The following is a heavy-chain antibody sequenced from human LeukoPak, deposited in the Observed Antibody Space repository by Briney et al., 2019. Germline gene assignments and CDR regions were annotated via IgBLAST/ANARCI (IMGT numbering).Heavy chain of an antibody. CDR1: GFTFSSYE. Sequence: GGSLRLSCAASGFTFSSYEMNWVRQAPGKGLEWVSYISSSGSTKYYADSVKGRFTISRDNSKNTLYLQMNSLRAEDTAVYYCARANGAAAEDYWGQGTLVTVSS. CDR2: ISSSGSTK. D-gene: IGHD6-13*01. CDR3: ARANGAAAEDY. J-gene: IGHJ4*02. V-gene: IGHV3-48*03.